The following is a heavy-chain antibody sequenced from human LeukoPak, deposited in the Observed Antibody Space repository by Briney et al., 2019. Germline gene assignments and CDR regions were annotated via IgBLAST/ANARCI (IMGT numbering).Heavy chain of an antibody. J-gene: IGHJ4*02. CDR1: GGSISSNSYY. CDR2: MYYSGST. Sequence: SETLSLTCTVSGGSISSNSYYWGWIRQPPGKGLEWIGSMYYSGSTYYNPSLKSRVTMSVDTSKKQFSLKLSSVTAADTAVYYCARTPIYFYDNSGYYNWGQGTLVTVSS. D-gene: IGHD3-22*01. CDR3: ARTPIYFYDNSGYYN. V-gene: IGHV4-39*07.